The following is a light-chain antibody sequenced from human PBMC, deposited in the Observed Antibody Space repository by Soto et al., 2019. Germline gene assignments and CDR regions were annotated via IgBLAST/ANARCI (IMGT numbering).Light chain of an antibody. Sequence: EIVLTQSPGTLSLSPGERATLSCRASQSVSSSYLAWYQQKPGQAPRLLIYGASSRATGIPDRFSGSGSGTDFTLTISRLEPEDFAVYSCRQYGSSPWTFGQGTKVEI. J-gene: IGKJ1*01. CDR2: GAS. CDR1: QSVSSSY. V-gene: IGKV3-20*01. CDR3: RQYGSSPWT.